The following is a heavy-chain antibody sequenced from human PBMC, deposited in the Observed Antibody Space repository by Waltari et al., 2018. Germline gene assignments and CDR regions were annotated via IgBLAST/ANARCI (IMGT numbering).Heavy chain of an antibody. V-gene: IGHV4-61*02. J-gene: IGHJ6*02. Sequence: QVQLQESRPGLVKPSQTLSLTCTVSGGSISSGSYHWSWIRQPAGKGLEWIGRIYTSGSTNYNHSLKSRVTISVDTSKNQFSLKLSSVTAADTAVYYCASGYSSSWSYYYYGMDVWGQGTTVTVSS. D-gene: IGHD6-13*01. CDR1: GGSISSGSYH. CDR2: IYTSGST. CDR3: ASGYSSSWSYYYYGMDV.